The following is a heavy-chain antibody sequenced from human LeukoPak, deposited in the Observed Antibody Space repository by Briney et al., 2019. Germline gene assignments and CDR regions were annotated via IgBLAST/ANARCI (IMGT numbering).Heavy chain of an antibody. J-gene: IGHJ4*02. Sequence: GASVKVSCKASGCTFTGYYMHWVRQAPGQGLECMGWINPNSGGTNYAPKFQGRVTMTRDTSISTAYMELSRLRSDDTAVYYCARVSTGGYNSSAYWGQGTLVTVSS. CDR1: GCTFTGYY. D-gene: IGHD5-12*01. CDR2: INPNSGGT. V-gene: IGHV1-2*02. CDR3: ARVSTGGYNSSAY.